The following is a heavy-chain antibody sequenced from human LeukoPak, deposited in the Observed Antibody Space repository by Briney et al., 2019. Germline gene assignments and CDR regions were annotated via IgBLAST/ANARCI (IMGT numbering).Heavy chain of an antibody. CDR1: GFTFRSYW. J-gene: IGHJ4*02. CDR2: IKENGSEK. Sequence: GGSLRLSCAASGFTFRSYWMTWVRQAPGKGLEWVANIKENGSEKYNVDSVKGRFTISRDNAKNSLYLQMNSLRAEDTAVYYCARARYSDSSAYYPIDYWGQGTLVTVPS. CDR3: ARARYSDSSAYYPIDY. D-gene: IGHD3-22*01. V-gene: IGHV3-7*01.